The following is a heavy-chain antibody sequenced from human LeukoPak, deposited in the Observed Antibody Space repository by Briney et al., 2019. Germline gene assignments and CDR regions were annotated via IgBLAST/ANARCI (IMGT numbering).Heavy chain of an antibody. CDR3: ASSRNHYVWGSYRYAVPYYFDY. CDR1: GGSISSSSYY. J-gene: IGHJ4*02. D-gene: IGHD3-16*02. Sequence: SETLSLTCTVSGGSISSSSYYWGWIRQPPGKGLEWFGSIYYSGSTYYNPSLKSRITISVDTSKNQFSLKLSSVTAADTAVYYCASSRNHYVWGSYRYAVPYYFDYWGQGTLVTVSS. V-gene: IGHV4-39*01. CDR2: IYYSGST.